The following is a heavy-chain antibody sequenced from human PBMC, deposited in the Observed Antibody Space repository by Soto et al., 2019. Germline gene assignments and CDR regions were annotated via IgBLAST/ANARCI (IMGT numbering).Heavy chain of an antibody. CDR3: SSDVDMVAEAVSAFDI. J-gene: IGHJ3*02. CDR1: GFTVSSNY. V-gene: IGHV3-53*01. Sequence: GGSLRLSCAASGFTVSSNYMSWVRQAPGKGLEWVSVIYSGGSTYFSDSVKGRFTISRDNSQNTLYLQMNSLRAEDTAVYYCSSDVDMVAEAVSAFDIWGQGTMVTVSS. D-gene: IGHD5-12*01. CDR2: IYSGGST.